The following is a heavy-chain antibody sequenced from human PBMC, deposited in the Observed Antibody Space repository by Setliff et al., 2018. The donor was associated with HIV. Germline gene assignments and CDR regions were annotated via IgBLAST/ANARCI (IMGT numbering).Heavy chain of an antibody. CDR1: GYTFTGYY. V-gene: IGHV1-2*02. CDR2: INPNSGDT. D-gene: IGHD5-18*01. Sequence: ASVKVSCKASGYTFTGYYMHWVRQAPGQGLEWMGWINPNSGDTNYAQKFQGRVTMTRDTSISTAYMELSSLTSEDTAVYYCARDPSGHSYGYFQHWGQGTPVTVSS. J-gene: IGHJ1*01. CDR3: ARDPSGHSYGYFQH.